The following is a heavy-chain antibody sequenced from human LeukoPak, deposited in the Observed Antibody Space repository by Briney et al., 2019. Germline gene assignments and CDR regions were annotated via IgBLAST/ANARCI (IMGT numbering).Heavy chain of an antibody. J-gene: IGHJ5*02. CDR3: ARDGRIAARSFRFDP. D-gene: IGHD6-6*01. CDR1: GYTSTSYD. Sequence: ASVKVSCKASGYTSTSYDINWVRQATGQGLGWMGWMNPNSGNTGYAQKFQGRVTMTRNTSISTAYMELSSLRSEDTAVYYCARDGRIAARSFRFDPWGQGTLVTVSS. V-gene: IGHV1-8*01. CDR2: MNPNSGNT.